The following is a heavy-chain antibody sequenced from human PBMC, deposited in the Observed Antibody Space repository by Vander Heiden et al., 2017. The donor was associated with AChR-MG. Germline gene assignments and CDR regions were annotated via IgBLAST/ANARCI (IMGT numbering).Heavy chain of an antibody. CDR3: AKDGGLGYSSGWWDS. D-gene: IGHD3-22*01. Sequence: EVHLLESGGDLVQPGGSLRLSCAASGFSFSSYAMSWVRRAPGKGLEWVSLISGSSGSTYYADSVKGRFTIARDNSKNTLSLQMNSLRADDTAVYYCAKDGGLGYSSGWWDSWGQGTLVTVSS. V-gene: IGHV3-23*01. CDR1: GFSFSSYA. J-gene: IGHJ5*01. CDR2: ISGSSGST.